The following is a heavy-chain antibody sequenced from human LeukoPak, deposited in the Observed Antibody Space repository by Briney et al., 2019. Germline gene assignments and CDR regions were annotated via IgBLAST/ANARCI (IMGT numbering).Heavy chain of an antibody. CDR1: GGTFSSYA. V-gene: IGHV1-69*05. CDR2: IIPIFGTA. Sequence: ASVKVPCKASGGTFSSYAISWVRQAPGQGLEWMGGIIPIFGTANYAQKFQGRVTITTDESTSTAYMELSSLRSEDTAVYYCARADAVVVPAPLIPWGQGTLVTVSS. D-gene: IGHD2-2*01. CDR3: ARADAVVVPAPLIP. J-gene: IGHJ5*02.